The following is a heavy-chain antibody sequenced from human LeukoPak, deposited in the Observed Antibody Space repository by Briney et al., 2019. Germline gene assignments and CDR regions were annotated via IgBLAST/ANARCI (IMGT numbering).Heavy chain of an antibody. CDR1: GFTFSSYS. Sequence: GGSLRLSCAASGFTFSSYSMNWVRQAPGKGLEWVSSISSSSSYIYYADSVKGRFTISRDNSKNTLYLQMNSLRAEDTAVYYCARDGDFDWLPINWGQGTLVTVSS. J-gene: IGHJ4*02. CDR2: ISSSSSYI. CDR3: ARDGDFDWLPIN. D-gene: IGHD3-9*01. V-gene: IGHV3-21*01.